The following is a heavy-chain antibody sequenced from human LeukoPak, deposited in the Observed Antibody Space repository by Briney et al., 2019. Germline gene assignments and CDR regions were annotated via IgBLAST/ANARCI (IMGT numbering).Heavy chain of an antibody. CDR2: ISGSGGST. J-gene: IGHJ4*02. CDR1: GFTFSSYG. CDR3: AKGSSGWPYFDY. D-gene: IGHD6-19*01. V-gene: IGHV3-23*01. Sequence: GASLRLSCAASGFTFSSYGMSWVRQAPGKGLEWVSAISGSGGSTYYADSVKGRFTISRDNSKNTLYLQMNSLRAEDTAVYYCAKGSSGWPYFDYWGQGTLVTVSS.